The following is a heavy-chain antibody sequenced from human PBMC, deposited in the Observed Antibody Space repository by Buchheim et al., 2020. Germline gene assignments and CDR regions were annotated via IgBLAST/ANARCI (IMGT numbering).Heavy chain of an antibody. CDR3: ARSYSYGSLAADY. V-gene: IGHV4-34*01. CDR2: INHSGST. J-gene: IGHJ4*02. D-gene: IGHD5-18*01. CDR1: GGSFSGYY. Sequence: QVQLQQWGAGLLKPSETLSLTCAVYGGSFSGYYWSWIRQPPGKGLEWIGEINHSGSTNYNPSLKSRVTISVDTSKNQFSLKLSSVTAADTAVYYCARSYSYGSLAADYWGQGTL.